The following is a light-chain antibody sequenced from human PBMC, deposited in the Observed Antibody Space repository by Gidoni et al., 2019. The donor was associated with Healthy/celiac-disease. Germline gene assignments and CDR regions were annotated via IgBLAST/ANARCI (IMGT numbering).Light chain of an antibody. J-gene: IGKJ3*01. CDR1: QDISNY. CDR2: DAS. V-gene: IGKV1-33*01. Sequence: DIQMTQSPSSLSASVGDRVTITCQASQDISNYLNWYQQKPGKAPKLLIYDASNLETGVPSRFSGSGSGTDFTFTISSLQSEDIATYYCQQYDNLIFTFGPGTKVDIK. CDR3: QQYDNLIFT.